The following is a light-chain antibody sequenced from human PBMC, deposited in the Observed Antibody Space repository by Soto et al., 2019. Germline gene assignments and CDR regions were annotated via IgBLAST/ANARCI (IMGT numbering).Light chain of an antibody. Sequence: QSALTQPASVSGSPGQSITISCTGTSSDVGGYKYVSWYQQHPDKAPKLMLYEVSNRPSGVSNRFSGSKSGNTASLTISGLQAEDEADYYCSSYTSSSTWVFGGGTQLTVL. V-gene: IGLV2-14*01. CDR1: SSDVGGYKY. CDR2: EVS. J-gene: IGLJ3*02. CDR3: SSYTSSSTWV.